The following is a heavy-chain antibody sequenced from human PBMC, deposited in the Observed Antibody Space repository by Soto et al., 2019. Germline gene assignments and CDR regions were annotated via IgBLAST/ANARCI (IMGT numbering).Heavy chain of an antibody. Sequence: QVQLVESGGGVVQPGRSLRLSCAASGFTFSGYGMHWVRQAPGKGLEWVAVIWYDGSNENYADSVKGRFTISRDNSKNTLYLQMNSLRAVDTAVYYCTRRYSEGWYSYYWGQGTLVTVSS. J-gene: IGHJ4*02. V-gene: IGHV3-33*01. CDR1: GFTFSGYG. CDR2: IWYDGSNE. CDR3: TRRYSEGWYSYY. D-gene: IGHD6-19*01.